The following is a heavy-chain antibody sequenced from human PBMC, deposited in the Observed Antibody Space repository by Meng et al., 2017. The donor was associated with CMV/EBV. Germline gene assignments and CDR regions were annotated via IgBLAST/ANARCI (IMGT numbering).Heavy chain of an antibody. CDR3: ARDRTIFGVRNYYYYGMDV. CDR2: ISSSSSYI. J-gene: IGHJ6*02. CDR1: GFTVSSYS. V-gene: IGHV3-21*01. D-gene: IGHD3-3*01. Sequence: GESLKISRAASGFTVSSYSMNWVRQAPGKGLEWVSSISSSSSYIYYADSVKGRFTISRDNAKNSLYLQMNSLRAEDTAVYYCARDRTIFGVRNYYYYGMDVWGQGTTVTVSS.